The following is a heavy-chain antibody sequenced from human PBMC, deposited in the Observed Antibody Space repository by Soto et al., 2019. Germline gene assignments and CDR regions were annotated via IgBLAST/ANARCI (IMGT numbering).Heavy chain of an antibody. CDR3: ATLPARFLEPREGAFDI. CDR1: GYTLTELS. J-gene: IGHJ3*02. D-gene: IGHD3-3*01. V-gene: IGHV1-24*01. CDR2: FDPEDGET. Sequence: ASLKVSCKVSGYTLTELSMHWVRQAPGKGLEWMGGFDPEDGETIYAQKFQGRVTMTEDTSTDTAYMELSSLRSEDTAVYYCATLPARFLEPREGAFDIWGQGTMVTVSS.